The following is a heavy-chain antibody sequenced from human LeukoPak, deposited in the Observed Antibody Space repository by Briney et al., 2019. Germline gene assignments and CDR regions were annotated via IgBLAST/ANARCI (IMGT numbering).Heavy chain of an antibody. CDR2: INHSGST. CDR3: ARDRVVGAINWFDP. V-gene: IGHV4-34*01. J-gene: IGHJ5*02. D-gene: IGHD1-26*01. Sequence: SETLSLTCVVYGGSFSGYYWSWIRQSPGKGLEWIGEINHSGSTHYNPSLKSRVTISVDTSKNQFSLKLSSVTAADTAVYYCARDRVVGAINWFDPWGQGTLVTVSS. CDR1: GGSFSGYY.